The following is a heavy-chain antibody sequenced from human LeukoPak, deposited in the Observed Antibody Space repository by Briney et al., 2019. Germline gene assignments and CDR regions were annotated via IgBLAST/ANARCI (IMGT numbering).Heavy chain of an antibody. Sequence: PGGSLRLSCAASGFTFSSYSMNWVRQAPGKGLEWVSSISSSSSYIYYADSVKGRFTISRDNAKNSLYLQMNSLRAEDTAVYYCARDLEYCGGDCYPPGQGGMDVWGQGTTVTVSS. CDR2: ISSSSSYI. CDR1: GFTFSSYS. CDR3: ARDLEYCGGDCYPPGQGGMDV. D-gene: IGHD2-21*02. J-gene: IGHJ6*02. V-gene: IGHV3-21*01.